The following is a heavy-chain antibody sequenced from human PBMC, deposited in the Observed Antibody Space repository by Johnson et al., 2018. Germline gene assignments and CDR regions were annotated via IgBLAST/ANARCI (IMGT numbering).Heavy chain of an antibody. D-gene: IGHD2-2*01. V-gene: IGHV3-30*03. CDR1: GFTFSSYG. CDR3: ARGGCGSTGCWGWGVYHSMAV. Sequence: QVQLVQSGGGVVQPGRSLRLSCAASGFTFSSYGMHWVRQAPGKGLEWVAVISYDGSNKYYADSVKGRFTISRDNSKNTLYLQMNSLRAGDTAGYYCARGGCGSTGCWGWGVYHSMAVWGKGHTVTVSS. J-gene: IGHJ6*03. CDR2: ISYDGSNK.